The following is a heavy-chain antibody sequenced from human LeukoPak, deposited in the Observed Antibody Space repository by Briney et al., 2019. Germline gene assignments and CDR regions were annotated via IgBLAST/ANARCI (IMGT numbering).Heavy chain of an antibody. Sequence: GESLKISCKGSGYSFTSYWIGWVRQMPGKGLEWMGIICPGDSDTRYSPSFQGQVTISADKSISTAYLQWSSLKASDTAMYYCARGPYGSGIWGDFDYWGQGTLVTVSS. CDR2: ICPGDSDT. CDR1: GYSFTSYW. V-gene: IGHV5-51*01. CDR3: ARGPYGSGIWGDFDY. J-gene: IGHJ4*02. D-gene: IGHD3-10*01.